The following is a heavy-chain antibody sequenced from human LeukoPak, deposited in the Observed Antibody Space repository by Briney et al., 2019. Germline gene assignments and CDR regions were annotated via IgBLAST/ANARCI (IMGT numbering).Heavy chain of an antibody. V-gene: IGHV3-7*01. J-gene: IGHJ6*03. CDR1: GFSFSSYW. CDR3: ARVGVAVTSYNYYYMDV. Sequence: PGGSLRLSCAASGFSFSSYWRSWVRQAPGKGLEWVANIKEDGSEKHYVGSVKGRFTISRDNAKNSLYLQMNGLRAEDTAVYYCARVGVAVTSYNYYYMDVWGEGTTVTVSS. D-gene: IGHD4-11*01. CDR2: IKEDGSEK.